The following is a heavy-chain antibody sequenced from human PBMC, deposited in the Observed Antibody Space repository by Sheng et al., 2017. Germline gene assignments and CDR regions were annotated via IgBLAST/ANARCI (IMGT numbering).Heavy chain of an antibody. V-gene: IGHV3-53*01. CDR2: IYSGGSI. Sequence: EMQLVESGGALIQPGGSLRLSCAASGFSVSSNYMSWVRQAPGKGLEWVSVIYSGGSIHYADSVKGRFTISRDDPKNTLYLQMNSLTAGDTAIYYCTRGSAFDIWGRGTMVIVSS. J-gene: IGHJ3*02. CDR1: GFSVSSNY. CDR3: TRGSAFDI.